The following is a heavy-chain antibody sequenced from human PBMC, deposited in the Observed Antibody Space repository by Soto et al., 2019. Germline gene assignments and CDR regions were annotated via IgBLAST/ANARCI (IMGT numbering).Heavy chain of an antibody. Sequence: PSETLSLTCAVYGGSFSGYYWSWIRQPPGKGLEWIGEINHSGSTNYNPSLKSRVTISVDTSKNQFSLKLSSVTAADTAVYYCARILYDFWSGPYYYGMDVWGQGTTVTVSS. D-gene: IGHD3-3*01. CDR2: INHSGST. CDR3: ARILYDFWSGPYYYGMDV. CDR1: GGSFSGYY. V-gene: IGHV4-34*01. J-gene: IGHJ6*02.